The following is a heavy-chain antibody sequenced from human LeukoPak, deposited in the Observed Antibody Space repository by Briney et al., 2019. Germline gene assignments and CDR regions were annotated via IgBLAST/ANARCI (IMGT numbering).Heavy chain of an antibody. CDR1: GYTFTSYG. CDR3: ARLTINRQDLDY. Sequence: ASVKVSCRASGYTFTSYGISWVRQAPGQGLEWMGWISAYNGNTNYAQRLQGRVTMTTDTSTSTAYMELRSLRSDDTAVYYCARLTINRQDLDYWGQGTLVTVSS. J-gene: IGHJ4*02. CDR2: ISAYNGNT. V-gene: IGHV1-18*01. D-gene: IGHD4-17*01.